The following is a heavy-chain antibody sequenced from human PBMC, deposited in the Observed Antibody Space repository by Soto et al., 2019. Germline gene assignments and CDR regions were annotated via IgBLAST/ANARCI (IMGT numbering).Heavy chain of an antibody. V-gene: IGHV4-34*01. D-gene: IGHD1-1*01. CDR1: GGSFSGYY. CDR3: ATRGTSTYNWFDP. CDR2: INHSGST. J-gene: IGHJ5*02. Sequence: QVQLQQWGAGLLKPSETLSLTCAVYGGSFSGYYWSWIRQPPGKGLEWIGEINHSGSTNYNPSLKSRVTISVDTSKNQFSLKLSSVTAADTAVYYCATRGTSTYNWFDPWGQGTLVTVPS.